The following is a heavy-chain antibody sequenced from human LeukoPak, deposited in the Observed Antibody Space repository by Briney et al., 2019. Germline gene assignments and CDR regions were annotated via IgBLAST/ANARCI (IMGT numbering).Heavy chain of an antibody. Sequence: SETLSLTCTVSGGSINNYYWSWIRQPPGKGLGYIGYIYYSGSANYNPSLKSRVTISVDPSKNQFSLKLSSVTAADTAVYYCARNGDYYEKSGYYYLFDFWGQGTLVTVSS. D-gene: IGHD3-22*01. CDR1: GGSINNYY. CDR3: ARNGDYYEKSGYYYLFDF. V-gene: IGHV4-59*01. CDR2: IYYSGSA. J-gene: IGHJ4*02.